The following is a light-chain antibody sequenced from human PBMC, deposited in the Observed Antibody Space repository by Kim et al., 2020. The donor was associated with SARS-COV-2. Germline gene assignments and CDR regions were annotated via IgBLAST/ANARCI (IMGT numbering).Light chain of an antibody. CDR1: SRDVGGYNY. CDR2: DVS. CDR3: SSYTSSSTYV. J-gene: IGLJ1*01. Sequence: GQSVTSSCTGTSRDVGGYNYVSWYQQNPGKAPKLMIYDVSKRPAGVSNRFSGSKSGNTASLTIAGLQAEDEADYYCSSYTSSSTYVFGTGTKVTVL. V-gene: IGLV2-14*04.